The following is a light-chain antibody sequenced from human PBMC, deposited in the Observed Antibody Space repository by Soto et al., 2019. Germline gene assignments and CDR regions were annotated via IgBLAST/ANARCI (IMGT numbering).Light chain of an antibody. CDR2: QVT. CDR3: MSYAGGNRFV. Sequence: QSVLTQPPSASGSPGQSVTISCAGTINDVGGYNYVSWYQQHPGKVPQLMIYQVTKRPSGVPDRFSASKSDTTASLTISGLQAEDEGEYYCMSYAGGNRFVFGTGTKLTVL. V-gene: IGLV2-8*01. J-gene: IGLJ1*01. CDR1: INDVGGYNY.